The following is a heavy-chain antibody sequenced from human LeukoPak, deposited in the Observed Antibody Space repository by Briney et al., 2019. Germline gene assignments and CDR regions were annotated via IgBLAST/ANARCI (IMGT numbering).Heavy chain of an antibody. D-gene: IGHD3-22*01. V-gene: IGHV3-23*01. J-gene: IGHJ4*02. CDR3: AKEPSPRPYYYDSSGYYYVY. CDR1: GFTFSSYA. Sequence: GGSLRLSCAASGFTFSSYAMSWVRLAPGKGLEWVSAISGSGGSTYYADSVKGRFTISRDNSKNTLYLQMNSLRAEDTAVYYCAKEPSPRPYYYDSSGYYYVYWGQGTLVTVSS. CDR2: ISGSGGST.